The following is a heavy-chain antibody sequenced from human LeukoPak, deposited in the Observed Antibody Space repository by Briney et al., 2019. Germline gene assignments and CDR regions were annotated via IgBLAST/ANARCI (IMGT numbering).Heavy chain of an antibody. V-gene: IGHV3-30*04. CDR2: ISYDGSQK. D-gene: IGHD2-15*01. CDR3: ARDASYCSGGSCYNGEYLQY. CDR1: GFTFSSYA. Sequence: PGGSLRLSCAASGFTFSSYAMSWVRQAPGKGLEWMSIISYDGSQKYYADSVKGRFTISRDNSKNTLYLQMNSLRAEDTAVYYCARDASYCSGGSCYNGEYLQYWGQGTLVAVSS. J-gene: IGHJ1*01.